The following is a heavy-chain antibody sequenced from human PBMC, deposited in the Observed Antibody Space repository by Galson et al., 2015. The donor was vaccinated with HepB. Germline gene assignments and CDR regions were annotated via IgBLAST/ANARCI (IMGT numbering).Heavy chain of an antibody. CDR2: ISYDGVNK. V-gene: IGHV3-30*03. Sequence: SLRLSCAGSGFTFRNYGINWVRQAPGKGLEWVAVISYDGVNKYYADSVKGRFTISRDNSKNTLYLQTDSLRSDDTAVYYCVTAQGPCWYFGYWGQGALVTVSS. J-gene: IGHJ4*02. CDR3: VTAQGPCWYFGY. CDR1: GFTFRNYG.